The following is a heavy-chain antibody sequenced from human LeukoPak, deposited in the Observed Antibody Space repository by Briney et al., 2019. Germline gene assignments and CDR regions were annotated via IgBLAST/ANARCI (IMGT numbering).Heavy chain of an antibody. V-gene: IGHV3-30*03. J-gene: IGHJ4*02. CDR1: GFTFSSYG. CDR2: ISYDGSNK. CDR3: ARAVTSTEGY. Sequence: GRSLRLSCAASGFTFSSYGMHWVRQAPGKGLEWVAVISYDGSNKYYADSVKGRFTISRDNSKNTLYLQMNSLRAEDTAVYYCARAVTSTEGYWGQGTLVTVSS.